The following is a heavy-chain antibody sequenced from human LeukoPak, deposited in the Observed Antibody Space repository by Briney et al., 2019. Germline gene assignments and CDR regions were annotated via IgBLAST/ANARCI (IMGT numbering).Heavy chain of an antibody. D-gene: IGHD4-17*01. CDR3: VGFDYGXYEGY. Sequence: PSETLSLTCTVSGGSISSGDYYWSWIRQPPGKGLEWIGYIYYSGSTYYNPSLKSRVTMSVDTSKNQFSLKLSSVTAADTAVYYCVGFDYGXYEGYWGQGTLVTVSS. V-gene: IGHV4-30-4*01. CDR1: GGSISSGDYY. J-gene: IGHJ4*02. CDR2: IYYSGST.